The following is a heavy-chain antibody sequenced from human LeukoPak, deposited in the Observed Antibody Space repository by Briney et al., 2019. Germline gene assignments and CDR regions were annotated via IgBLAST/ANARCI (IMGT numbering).Heavy chain of an antibody. CDR3: AKHSSSWYYYFDY. J-gene: IGHJ4*02. CDR1: GFTFSSYA. V-gene: IGHV3-23*01. Sequence: PGASLRLSCAASGFTFSSYAMSWVRQAPGKGLEWVSAISGSGGSTYYADSVKGRFTISRDNSKNTLYLQMNSLRAEDTAVYYCAKHSSSWYYYFDYWGQGTLVTVSS. D-gene: IGHD6-13*01. CDR2: ISGSGGST.